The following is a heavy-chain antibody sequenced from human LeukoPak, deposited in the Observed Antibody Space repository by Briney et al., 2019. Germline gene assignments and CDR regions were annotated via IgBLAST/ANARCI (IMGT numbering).Heavy chain of an antibody. Sequence: GGSLRLSCAASGFIFNNYGMQWVRQAPGKGLEWVSYISSSSSTIYYADSVKGRFTISRDNAKNSLYLQMNSLRAEDTAVYYCARDYWNGYWGQGTLVTVSS. V-gene: IGHV3-48*01. D-gene: IGHD1-1*01. CDR2: ISSSSSTI. CDR3: ARDYWNGY. J-gene: IGHJ4*02. CDR1: GFIFNNYG.